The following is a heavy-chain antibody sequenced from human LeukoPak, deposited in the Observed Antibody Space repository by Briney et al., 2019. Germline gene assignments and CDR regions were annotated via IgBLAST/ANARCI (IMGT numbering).Heavy chain of an antibody. CDR2: FSGRGGAT. D-gene: IGHD1-1*01. Sequence: GGSLRLSFAASGFTFNKYAMSWVRQSPGMGLEGLSYFSGRGGATYYADSVKGRFSISRDNSKHTVYLQMGSLRAEDTGVYYCAKNRGGTYKYYMDVWGNGTTVTVSS. V-gene: IGHV3-23*01. J-gene: IGHJ6*03. CDR1: GFTFNKYA. CDR3: AKNRGGTYKYYMDV.